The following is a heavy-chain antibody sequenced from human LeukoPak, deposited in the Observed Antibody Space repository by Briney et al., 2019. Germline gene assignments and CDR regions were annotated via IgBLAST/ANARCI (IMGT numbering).Heavy chain of an antibody. D-gene: IGHD3-10*01. CDR1: GGTFSSYT. CDR2: IIPILGIA. V-gene: IGHV1-69*04. J-gene: IGHJ3*02. Sequence: SVKVSCKASGGTFSSYTISWVRQAPGQGLEWMGRIIPILGIANYAQKFQGRVTITADKSTSAAYMELSSLRSEDTAVYYCARDRSGWLPLWFGEFVDAFDIWGQGTMVTVSS. CDR3: ARDRSGWLPLWFGEFVDAFDI.